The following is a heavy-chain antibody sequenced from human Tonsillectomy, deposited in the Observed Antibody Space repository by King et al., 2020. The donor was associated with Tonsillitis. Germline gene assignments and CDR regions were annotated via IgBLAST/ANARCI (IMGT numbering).Heavy chain of an antibody. CDR2: IYWNDDK. V-gene: IGHV2-5*01. CDR3: AHSGVPAAGGDAFDI. D-gene: IGHD6-13*01. Sequence: TLKESGPTLVKHTQTLTLTCTFSGFSLNTSEVSVGWIRQPPGKALECLALIYWNDDKRYSPSVKNRVTITKDTSKNQVVLAMTNMDPVDAGTYYCAHSGVPAAGGDAFDIWGPGTMVTVS. CDR1: GFSLNTSEVS. J-gene: IGHJ3*02.